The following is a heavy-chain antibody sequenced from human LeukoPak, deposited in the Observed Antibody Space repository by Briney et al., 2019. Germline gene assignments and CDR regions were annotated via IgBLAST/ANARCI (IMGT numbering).Heavy chain of an antibody. J-gene: IGHJ4*02. D-gene: IGHD5-24*01. V-gene: IGHV1-2*02. CDR3: ARSTVGYRCTVTGYTPFDH. CDR2: INPHSGGT. CDR1: RYTFTDYY. Sequence: ASVKVSCKASRYTFTDYYIQWVRQAPGQGLEWMGWINPHSGGTNFAQKFQGRVTMTRDTSISTAYMELKRLTSDDTAVYYCARSTVGYRCTVTGYTPFDHWGQRTLVTVSS.